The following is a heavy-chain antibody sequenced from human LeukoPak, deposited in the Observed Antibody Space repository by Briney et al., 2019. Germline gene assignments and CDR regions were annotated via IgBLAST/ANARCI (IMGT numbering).Heavy chain of an antibody. D-gene: IGHD3-10*01. CDR2: FNWKGGST. V-gene: IGHV3-20*04. Sequence: PGGSLRLSCAASGXTFDDYGMSWVRQAPGKGLEWVSGFNWKGGSTGYADSVKGRFTISRDNAKNSLYLQMNSLRAEDTALYYCAREISGGSGSLDYWGQGTLVTVSS. CDR3: AREISGGSGSLDY. CDR1: GXTFDDYG. J-gene: IGHJ4*02.